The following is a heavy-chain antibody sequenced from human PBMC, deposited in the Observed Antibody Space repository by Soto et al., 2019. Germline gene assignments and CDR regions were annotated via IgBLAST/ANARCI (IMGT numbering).Heavy chain of an antibody. CDR1: GFTFSSYA. D-gene: IGHD3-10*01. J-gene: IGHJ4*02. CDR2: ISGSVGST. CDR3: AKDPGTFYAFQYYFDY. Sequence: EVQLLESGGGLVQPGGSLRLSCAASGFTFSSYAMSWVRQAPGKGLEWVSTISGSVGSTYYAESVKGRFTISRDDSKHTLYLQMNSLRAEDTAVYYCAKDPGTFYAFQYYFDYWGQGTLVTVSS. V-gene: IGHV3-23*01.